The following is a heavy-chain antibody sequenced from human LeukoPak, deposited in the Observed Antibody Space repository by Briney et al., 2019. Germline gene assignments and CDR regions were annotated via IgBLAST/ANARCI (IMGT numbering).Heavy chain of an antibody. CDR2: ISYDGSNK. CDR3: ANLLRWEPY. D-gene: IGHD4-23*01. J-gene: IGHJ4*02. CDR1: GDTFSSYG. V-gene: IGHV3-30*18. Sequence: GGSLRLYCAASGDTFSSYGMHWVRLAPGKGLEWVAVISYDGSNKYYADSVKGRFTISRDNSKNTLYLQMNSLRAEDTAVYYCANLLRWEPYWGQGTLVTVSS.